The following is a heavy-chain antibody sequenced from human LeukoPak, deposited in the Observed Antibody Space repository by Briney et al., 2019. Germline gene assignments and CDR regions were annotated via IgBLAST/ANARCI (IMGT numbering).Heavy chain of an antibody. V-gene: IGHV4-59*01. CDR1: GGSISGYY. Sequence: PSETLSLTCTVSGGSISGYYWSWIRQPPGKELEWIGYIYESGSTDYNPSLRSRVTISRDTSKNQVSLKLTSVTTADTAVYYCAGVYYYYMDVWGKGTTVTISS. CDR2: IYESGST. CDR3: AGVYYYYMDV. J-gene: IGHJ6*03.